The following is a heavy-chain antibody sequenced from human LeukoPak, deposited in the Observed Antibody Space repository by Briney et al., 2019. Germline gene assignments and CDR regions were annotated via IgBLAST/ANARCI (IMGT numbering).Heavy chain of an antibody. CDR3: ARVRYDFWSGYYKYFDY. D-gene: IGHD3-3*01. V-gene: IGHV4-34*01. J-gene: IGHJ4*02. CDR2: INHSGST. CDR1: GGSISSYY. Sequence: SETLSLTCTVSGGSISSYYWSWIRQPPGKGLEWIGEINHSGSTNYNPSLKSRVTISVDTSKNQSSLKLSSVTAADTAVYYCARVRYDFWSGYYKYFDYWGQGTLVTVSS.